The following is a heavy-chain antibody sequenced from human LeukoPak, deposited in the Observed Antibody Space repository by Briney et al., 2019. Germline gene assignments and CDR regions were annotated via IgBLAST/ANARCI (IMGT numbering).Heavy chain of an antibody. CDR3: ARRVWLHCDY. J-gene: IGHJ4*02. V-gene: IGHV4-39*01. Sequence: SETLSLTCTVPGGSISSSSYCWGWIRQPPGNGREWTTSINYSGSTYYNPSLKSRVTISVNTSKNQFSLTLSSVTAADTAVYYCARRVWLHCDYWGQGTLVTVSS. CDR2: INYSGST. CDR1: GGSISSSSYC. D-gene: IGHD5-18*01.